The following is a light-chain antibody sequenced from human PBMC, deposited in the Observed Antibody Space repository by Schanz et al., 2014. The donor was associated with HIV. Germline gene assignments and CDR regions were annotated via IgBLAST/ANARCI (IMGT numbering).Light chain of an antibody. J-gene: IGLJ3*02. CDR3: AGWDDSLNVWV. Sequence: QSVLTQPPSASGTPGQRVTISCSGSRSNVGTNTVNWYQRLPGTAPKVLIYSDNQRPSGVPDRFSGSGSDTSASLAISGLQSEDEADYYCAGWDDSLNVWVFGGGTKLTVL. CDR2: SDN. CDR1: RSNVGTNT. V-gene: IGLV1-44*01.